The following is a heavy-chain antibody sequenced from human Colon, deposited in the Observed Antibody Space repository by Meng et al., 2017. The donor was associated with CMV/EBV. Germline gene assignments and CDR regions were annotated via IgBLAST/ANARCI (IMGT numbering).Heavy chain of an antibody. CDR1: GFTFSGYW. V-gene: IGHV3-7*04. CDR2: INQARSLK. D-gene: IGHD6-19*01. CDR3: ARHYTSGWSIDY. Sequence: EVQLVESGGGLVHSGGFLLLSCAASGFTFSGYWMGCVRQAPGKGLEWVANINQARSLKYYVDSVKGRFTISRDNAQNSVYLQMDSLRAEDTAVYYCARHYTSGWSIDYWGQGTLVTVSS. J-gene: IGHJ4*02.